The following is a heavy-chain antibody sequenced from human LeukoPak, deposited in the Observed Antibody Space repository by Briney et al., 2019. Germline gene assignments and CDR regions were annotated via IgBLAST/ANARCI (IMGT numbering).Heavy chain of an antibody. D-gene: IGHD1-1*01. CDR2: IDYSGST. V-gene: IGHV4-31*03. Sequence: PSETLSLTCTVSGGSISSGGYYWSWIRQHPGKGLEWIGYIDYSGSTYYNPSLKSRVTISADTSKNQFSLKLSSVTAADSAVYDWGRQGGTGWFDPWGQGTLVTVSS. CDR1: GGSISSGGYY. CDR3: GRQGGTGWFDP. J-gene: IGHJ5*02.